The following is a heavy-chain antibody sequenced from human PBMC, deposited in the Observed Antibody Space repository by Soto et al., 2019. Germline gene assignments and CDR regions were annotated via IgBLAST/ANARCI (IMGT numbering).Heavy chain of an antibody. CDR2: IIPIFGTA. J-gene: IGHJ5*02. CDR1: GGTFSSYA. Sequence: ASVNLSCKASGGTFSSYAISWVRQAPGQGLEWMGGIIPIFGTANYAQKFQGRVTITADKSTSTAYMELSSLRSEDTAVYYCVKCKVLWKGCWIDLWGQGTLVTVFS. CDR3: VKCKVLWKGCWIDL. V-gene: IGHV1-69*06. D-gene: IGHD2-2*01.